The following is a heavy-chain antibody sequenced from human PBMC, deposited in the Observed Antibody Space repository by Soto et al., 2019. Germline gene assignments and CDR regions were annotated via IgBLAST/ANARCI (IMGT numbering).Heavy chain of an antibody. J-gene: IGHJ3*02. CDR3: ASSAVPAAIQYAFDI. V-gene: IGHV1-3*01. Sequence: ASVKVSCKASGYTFTSYAMHWVRQAPGQRLEWMGWINAGNGNTKYSQKFQGRVTITRDTSASTAYMELSSLRSEDTAVYYCASSAVPAAIQYAFDIWGQGTMVNVSS. CDR1: GYTFTSYA. D-gene: IGHD2-2*02. CDR2: INAGNGNT.